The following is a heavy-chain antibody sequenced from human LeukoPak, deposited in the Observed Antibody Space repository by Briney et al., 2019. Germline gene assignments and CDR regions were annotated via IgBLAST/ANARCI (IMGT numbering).Heavy chain of an antibody. CDR3: ARDSEPSRGVIMGVYYGMDV. V-gene: IGHV4-39*07. J-gene: IGHJ6*02. D-gene: IGHD3-10*01. CDR2: IYYSGST. CDR1: GGSISSSSYY. Sequence: SETLSLTCTVSGGSISSSSYYWGWIRQPPGKGLERIGSIYYSGSTYYNPSLKSRVTISVDTSKNQFSLKLSSVTAADTAVYYCARDSEPSRGVIMGVYYGMDVWGQGTTVTVSS.